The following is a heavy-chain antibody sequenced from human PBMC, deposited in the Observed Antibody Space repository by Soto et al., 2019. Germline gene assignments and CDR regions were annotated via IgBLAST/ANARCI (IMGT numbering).Heavy chain of an antibody. J-gene: IGHJ4*02. V-gene: IGHV4-39*01. Sequence: SETLSLTCTVSGGSISSSSYYWGWIRQPPGKGLEWIGSIYYSGSTYYNPSLKSRVTISVDTSKNQFSLKLSSVTAADTAVYYCARLAVAGTFDYWGQGTLVTVSS. CDR3: ARLAVAGTFDY. D-gene: IGHD6-19*01. CDR1: GGSISSSSYY. CDR2: IYYSGST.